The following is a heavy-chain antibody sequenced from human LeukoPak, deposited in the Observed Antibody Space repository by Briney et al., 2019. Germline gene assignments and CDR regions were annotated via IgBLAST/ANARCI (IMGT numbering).Heavy chain of an antibody. CDR1: GYSFSNYW. J-gene: IGHJ3*02. CDR2: IYPVDSDT. D-gene: IGHD2/OR15-2a*01. CDR3: ARRTTTWAFDI. V-gene: IGHV5-51*01. Sequence: GESLKISCKGSGYSFSNYWIGWVRQMPGRGLEWMGIIYPVDSDTRYSPSFQGQVTISADKSISTAYLQWSSLKASDTAMYYCARRTTTWAFDIWGQGTMVTVSS.